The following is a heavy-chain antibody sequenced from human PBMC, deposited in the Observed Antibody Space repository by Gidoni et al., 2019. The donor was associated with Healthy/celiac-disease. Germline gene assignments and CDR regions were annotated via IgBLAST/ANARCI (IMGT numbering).Heavy chain of an antibody. CDR3: AKDTLGDSSGYYFDY. D-gene: IGHD3-22*01. Sequence: EVQLVESGGVVVQPGGSLRLSCAASGFTFDDYTMHWVRQAPGKGLEWVSLISWDGGSTYYADSVKGRFTISRDNSKNSLYLQMNSLRTEDTALYYCAKDTLGDSSGYYFDYWGQGTLVTVSS. CDR2: ISWDGGST. J-gene: IGHJ4*02. V-gene: IGHV3-43*01. CDR1: GFTFDDYT.